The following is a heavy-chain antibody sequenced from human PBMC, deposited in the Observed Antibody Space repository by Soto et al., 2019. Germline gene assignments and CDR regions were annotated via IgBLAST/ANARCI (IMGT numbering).Heavy chain of an antibody. V-gene: IGHV4-31*03. CDR2: ICCSGSS. CDR1: GGAIDNGGFY. Sequence: QVQLRESVPGLVKPSQTLSLTCTVSGGAIDNGGFYWSWIRQQPGKGLEWIGHICCSGSSHYNASLRSRVTISMDTSKNDLSLKLSSVTAADTAVYYCARGGAEDNYFDPWGQATLVTVSS. J-gene: IGHJ5*02. CDR3: ARGGAEDNYFDP.